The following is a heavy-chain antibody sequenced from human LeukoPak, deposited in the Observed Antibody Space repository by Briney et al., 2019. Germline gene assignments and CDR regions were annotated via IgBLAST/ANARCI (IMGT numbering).Heavy chain of an antibody. CDR2: MNPNRGNT. Sequence: ASVKVSCKASGYTFTSYDINWVRQATGQGREGMGWMNPNRGNTGYAQKFQGTVNMTRNTSISTAYMELRSLRSEDTAVYYCARAPLRYCSSTSCYRGIGRYYYYYMDVWGKGTTVTVSS. CDR3: ARAPLRYCSSTSCYRGIGRYYYYYMDV. CDR1: GYTFTSYD. V-gene: IGHV1-8*01. D-gene: IGHD2-2*01. J-gene: IGHJ6*03.